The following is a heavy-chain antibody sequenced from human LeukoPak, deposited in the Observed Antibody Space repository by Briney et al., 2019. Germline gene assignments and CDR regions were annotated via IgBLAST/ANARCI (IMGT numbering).Heavy chain of an antibody. Sequence: PGGSLRLSCAASGFKFSNYAMSWVRQAPGKGLEWVSGLLGVGDSTYYADSVKGRFTISRDNSKNTLFLQMNSLRAEDTAIYYCVTYYYVYGTFDYWGQGTLVTVSS. CDR2: LLGVGDST. D-gene: IGHD3-10*02. CDR3: VTYYYVYGTFDY. CDR1: GFKFSNYA. J-gene: IGHJ4*02. V-gene: IGHV3-23*01.